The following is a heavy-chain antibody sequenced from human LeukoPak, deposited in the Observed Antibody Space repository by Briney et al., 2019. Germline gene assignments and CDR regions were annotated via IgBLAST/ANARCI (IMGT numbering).Heavy chain of an antibody. D-gene: IGHD2-2*01. CDR3: ARHPTYQYCSSTSCRRAPFDY. CDR2: IYHSGST. CDR1: GYSISSGYY. J-gene: IGHJ4*02. Sequence: PSETLSLTCAVSGYSISSGYYWGRIRQPPGKGLEWIGSIYHSGSTYYNPSLKSRVTISVDTSKNQFSLKLSSVTAAGTAVYYCARHPTYQYCSSTSCRRAPFDYWGQGTLVTVSS. V-gene: IGHV4-38-2*01.